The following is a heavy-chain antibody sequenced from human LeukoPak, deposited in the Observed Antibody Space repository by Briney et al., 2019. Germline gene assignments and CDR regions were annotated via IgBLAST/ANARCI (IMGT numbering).Heavy chain of an antibody. D-gene: IGHD3-22*01. CDR3: ARGPITYYYDSSGYYY. Sequence: PSETLSLICAVYGGSFSGYYWSWIRQPPGKGLEWIGEINHSGSTNYNPSLKSRVTISVDTSKNQFSLKLSSVTAADTAVYYCARGPITYYYDSSGYYYWGQGTLVTVSS. CDR1: GGSFSGYY. J-gene: IGHJ4*02. CDR2: INHSGST. V-gene: IGHV4-34*01.